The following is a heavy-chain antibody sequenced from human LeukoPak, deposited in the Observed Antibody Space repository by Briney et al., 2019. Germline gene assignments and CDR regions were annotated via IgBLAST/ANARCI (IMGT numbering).Heavy chain of an antibody. Sequence: SQTLSLTCTVSGGSISSGDYYWSWIRQPPGKGLEWIGYIYYSGSTYYNPSLKSRVTISVGTSKNQFSLKLSSVTAADTAVYYCARWFGEITIDYWGQGTLVTVSS. V-gene: IGHV4-30-4*01. CDR2: IYYSGST. CDR1: GGSISSGDYY. CDR3: ARWFGEITIDY. D-gene: IGHD3-10*01. J-gene: IGHJ4*02.